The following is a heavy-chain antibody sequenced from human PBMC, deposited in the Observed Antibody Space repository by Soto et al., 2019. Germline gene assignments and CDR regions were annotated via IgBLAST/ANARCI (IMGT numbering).Heavy chain of an antibody. CDR3: ARDGLNTKQWLVQAAHATWYFDL. V-gene: IGHV3-48*01. CDR1: GFTFSSYS. D-gene: IGHD6-19*01. CDR2: ISSSSSTI. J-gene: IGHJ2*01. Sequence: PGGSLRLSCAASGFTFSSYSMNWVRQAPGKGLEWVSYISSSSSTIYYADSVKGRFTISRDNAKNSLYLQMNSLRAEDTAVYYCARDGLNTKQWLVQAAHATWYFDLWGRGTLVTVSS.